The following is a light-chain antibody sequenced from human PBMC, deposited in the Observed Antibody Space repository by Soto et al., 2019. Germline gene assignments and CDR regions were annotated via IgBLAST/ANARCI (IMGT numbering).Light chain of an antibody. V-gene: IGLV4-69*01. CDR3: QTWGTGFQV. Sequence: QSVLTQSPSTSASLGASVKLTCTLSSGHSKYAIAWHQQQPEKGPRYLMRLNSDGRHIKGDGIPDRFSGSSSGAERYLSISSLQSEDEADYYCQTWGTGFQVFGNGTKVTVL. CDR1: SGHSKYA. CDR2: LNSDGRH. J-gene: IGLJ1*01.